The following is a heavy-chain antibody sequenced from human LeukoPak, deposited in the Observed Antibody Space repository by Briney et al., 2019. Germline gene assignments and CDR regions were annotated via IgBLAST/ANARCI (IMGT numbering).Heavy chain of an antibody. CDR1: GGSISSYY. J-gene: IGHJ4*02. CDR2: IYYSGST. D-gene: IGHD3/OR15-3a*01. Sequence: ETLXLTCTVSGGSISSYYWSWIRQPPGKGLEWIGYIYYSGSTNYNPSLKSRVTISVDTSKNQFSLKLSSVTAADTAVYYCARVYASRAGLFDYWGQGTLVTVSS. V-gene: IGHV4-59*01. CDR3: ARVYASRAGLFDY.